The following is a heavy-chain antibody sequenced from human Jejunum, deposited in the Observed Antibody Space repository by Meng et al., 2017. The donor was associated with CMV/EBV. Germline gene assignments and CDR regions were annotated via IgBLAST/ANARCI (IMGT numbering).Heavy chain of an antibody. CDR1: GFPFNTYA. CDR3: ARVFKGGNYFDY. CDR2: ISGSGVNT. D-gene: IGHD1-26*01. J-gene: IGHJ4*02. V-gene: IGHV3-23*01. Sequence: ASGFPFNTYAMNWVRQAPGKGLEWVSGISGSGVNTYYADSVKGRFTISRDNSKNTLYLQMNSLRGEDTAVYYCARVFKGGNYFDYWGQGTQVTVSS.